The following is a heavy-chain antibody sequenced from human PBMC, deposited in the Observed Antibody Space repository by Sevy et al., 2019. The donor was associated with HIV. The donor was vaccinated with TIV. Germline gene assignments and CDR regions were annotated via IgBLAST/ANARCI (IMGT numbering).Heavy chain of an antibody. J-gene: IGHJ6*03. CDR3: ARDDFFLGYCSSTSSPRPLDYYYYMDV. V-gene: IGHV3-48*01. Sequence: GGSLRLSCAASGFTFSSYSMNWVRQAPGKGLEWVSYISSSSSTIYYADSVNGGFTISRDNAKNSLYLQMNSLRAADTAVYYSARDDFFLGYCSSTSSPRPLDYYYYMDVWGKGTTVTVSS. CDR1: GFTFSSYS. CDR2: ISSSSSTI. D-gene: IGHD2-2*01.